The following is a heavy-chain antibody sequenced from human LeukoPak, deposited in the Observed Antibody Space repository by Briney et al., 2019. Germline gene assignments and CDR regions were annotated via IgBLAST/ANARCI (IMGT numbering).Heavy chain of an antibody. Sequence: PGGSLRLSCAASGFTFSDYYMSWIRQAPGKGLEWVSYISSSGSTIYYADSVKGRSTISRDNAKNSLYLQMNGLRAEDTAVYYCAAKYYDFWSGYYDWGQGTLVTVSS. D-gene: IGHD3-3*01. V-gene: IGHV3-11*04. CDR2: ISSSGSTI. J-gene: IGHJ4*02. CDR3: AAKYYDFWSGYYD. CDR1: GFTFSDYY.